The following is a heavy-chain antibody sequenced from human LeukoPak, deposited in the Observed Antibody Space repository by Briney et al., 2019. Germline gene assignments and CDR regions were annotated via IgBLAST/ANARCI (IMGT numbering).Heavy chain of an antibody. D-gene: IGHD3-10*01. CDR3: ARRSMVRGGSDY. CDR2: IYHSGST. CDR1: GGSISSSNW. Sequence: SETLSLTCAVSGGSISSSNWWSWVRQPPGQGLEWIGEIYHSGSTNYNPSLKSRVTISVDKSKNQFSLKLSSVTAADTAVYYCARRSMVRGGSDYWGQGTLVTVSS. V-gene: IGHV4-4*02. J-gene: IGHJ4*02.